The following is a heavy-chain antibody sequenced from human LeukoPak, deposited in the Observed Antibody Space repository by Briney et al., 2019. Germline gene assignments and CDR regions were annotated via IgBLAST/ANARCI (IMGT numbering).Heavy chain of an antibody. V-gene: IGHV3-64*01. CDR2: ISSNGGST. D-gene: IGHD5-12*01. CDR1: GFTFSNYA. Sequence: GGSLRLSCAASGFTFSNYAMHWVRQAPGKGLEYVSAISSNGGSTYYANSVKGRFTISRDNSKNTLYLQMGSLRAEDMAVYYCARACIYSDYVCFNYWGQETWFTVSS. CDR3: ARACIYSDYVCFNY. J-gene: IGHJ4*02.